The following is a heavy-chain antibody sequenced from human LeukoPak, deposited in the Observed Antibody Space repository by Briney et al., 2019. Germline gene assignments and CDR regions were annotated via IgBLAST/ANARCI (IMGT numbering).Heavy chain of an antibody. V-gene: IGHV3-30*18. D-gene: IGHD6-13*01. CDR3: AKEGHGSSLDY. CDR2: ISYDGSNK. Sequence: GGSLRLSCAASGFTFSSYGMHWVRQAPGKGLEWVAVISYDGSNKYYADSVKGRFTISRDNSKNTPYLQMNSLRAEDTAVYYCAKEGHGSSLDYWGQGTLVTVSS. CDR1: GFTFSSYG. J-gene: IGHJ4*02.